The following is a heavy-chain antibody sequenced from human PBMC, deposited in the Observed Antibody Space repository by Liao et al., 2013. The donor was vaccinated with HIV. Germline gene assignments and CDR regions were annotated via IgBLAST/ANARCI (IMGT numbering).Heavy chain of an antibody. J-gene: IGHJ4*02. CDR2: IFYSGST. CDR1: GVSIDTADYY. D-gene: IGHD3-10*01. Sequence: QVQLQESGPGLVKPSQTLSLTCTVSGVSIDTADYYWSWIRQPPGKGLEWIGYIFYSGSTSYNPSLKSRVTISVDTSKNQFSLKLSSVTAADTAVFYCARVVRPYYYNDYWGQGSLVTVSS. V-gene: IGHV4-30-4*08. CDR3: ARVVRPYYYNDY.